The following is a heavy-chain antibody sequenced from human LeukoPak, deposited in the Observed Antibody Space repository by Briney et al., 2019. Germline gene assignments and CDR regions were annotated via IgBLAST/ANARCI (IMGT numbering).Heavy chain of an antibody. CDR2: VNYNGNT. D-gene: IGHD5-24*01. CDR3: ARRGGDDYNRRFDS. J-gene: IGHJ4*02. CDR1: GASIRSSSHY. Sequence: SETLSLTCTVSGASIRSSSHYGGWIRQPPGKGLEWIGHVNYNGNTYYNPSLKSRVTISVDTSKNQFSLKLTSVTAADTALYYCARRGGDDYNRRFDSWGQGTLVTVSS. V-gene: IGHV4-39*01.